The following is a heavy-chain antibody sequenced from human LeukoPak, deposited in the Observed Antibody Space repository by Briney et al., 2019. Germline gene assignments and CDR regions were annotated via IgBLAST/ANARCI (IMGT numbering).Heavy chain of an antibody. CDR3: SRPLVPSGVSDDV. V-gene: IGHV3-73*01. CDR1: GFTFSVST. CDR2: IRAKANSFST. D-gene: IGHD2-15*01. Sequence: GGSLRLSCVGSGFTFSVSTIHWVRQAPGKGLEWVGRIRAKANSFSTAYGTSVKSRFIISRNDSESTAFLQMNDLRIEDTAVYFCSRPLVPSGVSDDVWGQGIQVTVSS. J-gene: IGHJ4*02.